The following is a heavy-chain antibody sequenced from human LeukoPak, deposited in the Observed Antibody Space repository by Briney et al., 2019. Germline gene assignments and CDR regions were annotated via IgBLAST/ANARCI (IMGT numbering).Heavy chain of an antibody. J-gene: IGHJ5*02. Sequence: RHGESLKISCKGSGYSFTSYWIGWVRQMPGKGLEWMGIIYPGDSDTRYSPSFQGQVTISADKSISTAYLQWSSLKASDTAMYYCARRGSSGPDTNPINNWFDPWGQGTLVTVSS. D-gene: IGHD6-19*01. V-gene: IGHV5-51*01. CDR2: IYPGDSDT. CDR3: ARRGSSGPDTNPINNWFDP. CDR1: GYSFTSYW.